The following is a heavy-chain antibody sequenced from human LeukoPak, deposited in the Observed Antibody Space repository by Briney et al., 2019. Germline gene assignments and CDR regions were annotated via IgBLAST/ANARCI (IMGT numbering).Heavy chain of an antibody. CDR3: ARDLWGCSSTSCYITYYFDY. CDR1: GYTFTGYY. V-gene: IGHV1-2*07. Sequence: GASVKVSCKASGYTFTGYYMHRLRQAPGQGLEWMGWINPNSGGTNYAHKFEGRVTMTRDTSISAAYMELSSLRSDDTAMYYCARDLWGCSSTSCYITYYFDYWGLGTLVTVSS. CDR2: INPNSGGT. D-gene: IGHD2-2*01. J-gene: IGHJ4*02.